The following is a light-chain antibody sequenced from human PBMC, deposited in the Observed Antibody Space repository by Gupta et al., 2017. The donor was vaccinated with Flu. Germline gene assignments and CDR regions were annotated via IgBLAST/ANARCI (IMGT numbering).Light chain of an antibody. V-gene: IGLV2-14*01. CDR2: EVN. CDR3: SSYKNTNTLVV. J-gene: IGLJ2*01. Sequence: QSALTQPASVSGSPGQSITISCTGTGSDVGAYNYVSWYQQHPGKAPQLKIFEVNNRPSGVSNRFSGSKSGNTASLTISGLRAEDEAEYYCSSYKNTNTLVVFGGGTKLTVL. CDR1: GSDVGAYNY.